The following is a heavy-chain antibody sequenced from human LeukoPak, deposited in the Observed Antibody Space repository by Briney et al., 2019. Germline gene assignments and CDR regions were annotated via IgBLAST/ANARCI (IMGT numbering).Heavy chain of an antibody. V-gene: IGHV3-30*18. J-gene: IGHJ4*02. CDR2: ISYDGSNK. CDR3: AKDKGAIYFDY. CDR1: GLTFSSYG. Sequence: PGGSLRLSCAASGLTFSSYGMHWVRQAPGKGLEWVAVISYDGSNKYYADSVKGRFTISRDNSKNTLYLQMNSLRAEDTAVYCCAKDKGAIYFDYWGQGTLVTVSS. D-gene: IGHD2-2*02.